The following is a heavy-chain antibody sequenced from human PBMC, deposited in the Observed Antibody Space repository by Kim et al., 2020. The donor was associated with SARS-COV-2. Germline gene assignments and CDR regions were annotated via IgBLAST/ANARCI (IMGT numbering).Heavy chain of an antibody. D-gene: IGHD2-2*01. CDR3: AKDPCSSRTCFGKGFEH. CDR2: ISGSVGAT. V-gene: IGHV3-23*01. J-gene: IGHJ4*02. Sequence: GGSLRLSCAASGFTFGSHAMTWVRQAPGKGLEWVSSISGSVGATDYADSVKGRFTISRDNPKNTVFLQMNSLRADDTAVYYCAKDPCSSRTCFGKGFEHWGQGALVTVSS. CDR1: GFTFGSHA.